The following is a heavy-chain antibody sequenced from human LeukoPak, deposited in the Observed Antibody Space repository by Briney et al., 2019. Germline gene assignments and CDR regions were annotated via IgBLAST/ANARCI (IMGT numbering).Heavy chain of an antibody. V-gene: IGHV3-15*01. Sequence: AGGSLRLSCAASGFTLSNAWMSWVRQAPGKGLEWVGRIKSKTDGGTTDYAAPVKGRFTISRDDSKNTLYLQMNSLKTEDTAVYYCTTGPPTTVDFDYWGQGTLVTVSS. J-gene: IGHJ4*02. CDR1: GFTLSNAW. D-gene: IGHD1-1*01. CDR3: TTGPPTTVDFDY. CDR2: IKSKTDGGTT.